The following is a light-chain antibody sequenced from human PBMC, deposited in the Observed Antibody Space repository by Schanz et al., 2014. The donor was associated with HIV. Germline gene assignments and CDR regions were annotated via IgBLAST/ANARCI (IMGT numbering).Light chain of an antibody. V-gene: IGLV2-14*03. CDR2: DVT. Sequence: QSALTQPTSVSGSPGQSITISCTGASMAFSSSNFVSWYQQHPGEAPRLIIYDVTSRPSGISTRFSASKSGDTASLTISGLRAEDEADYYCSSCTGSNTYVFGTGTKVTVL. CDR1: SMAFSSSNF. J-gene: IGLJ1*01. CDR3: SSCTGSNTYV.